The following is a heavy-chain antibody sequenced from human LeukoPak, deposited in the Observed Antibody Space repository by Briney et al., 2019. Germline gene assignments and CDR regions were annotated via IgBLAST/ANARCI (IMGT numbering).Heavy chain of an antibody. J-gene: IGHJ4*02. D-gene: IGHD3-22*01. Sequence: SETLSLTCTVSGGSMSSHYWIWIRQTPGKGLEWIGYIYYSGSTNYNPSLKSRVTISVDTSKNQFSLKLSSVTAADTAVYYCARHTGSGYYDYWGQGTLVTVSS. CDR2: IYYSGST. CDR1: GGSMSSHY. V-gene: IGHV4-59*08. CDR3: ARHTGSGYYDY.